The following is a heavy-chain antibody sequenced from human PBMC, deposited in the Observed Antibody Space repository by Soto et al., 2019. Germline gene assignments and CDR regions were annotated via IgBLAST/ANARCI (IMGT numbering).Heavy chain of an antibody. Sequence: LRLSCAASGFTFSTYWMDWVRQTPGKGLEWVANINQDGSEKNYVDSVKGRFTIYRDNAKNSLYLQMSSLTAEDSALYYCSRSLNSWGQGTLVTVSS. CDR3: SRSLNS. CDR1: GFTFSTYW. CDR2: INQDGSEK. V-gene: IGHV3-7*01. J-gene: IGHJ4*02.